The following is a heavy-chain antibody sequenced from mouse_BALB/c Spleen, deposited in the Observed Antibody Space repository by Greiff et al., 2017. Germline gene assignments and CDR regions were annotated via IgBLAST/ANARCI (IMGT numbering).Heavy chain of an antibody. J-gene: IGHJ4*01. CDR1: GFSLTSYG. CDR2: IWAGGST. Sequence: VQRVESGPGLVAPSQSLSITCTVSGFSLTSYGVHWVRQPPGKGLEWLGVIWAGGSTNYNSALMSRLSISQDNSKSQVFLQMNSLQTDDTAMYYCARGITTVGYAMDYWGQGTSVTVAS. V-gene: IGHV2-9*02. CDR3: ARGITTVGYAMDY. D-gene: IGHD1-1*01.